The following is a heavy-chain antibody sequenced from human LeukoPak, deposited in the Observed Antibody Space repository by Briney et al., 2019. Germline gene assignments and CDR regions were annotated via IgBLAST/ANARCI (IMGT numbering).Heavy chain of an antibody. J-gene: IGHJ4*02. V-gene: IGHV3-7*03. CDR3: AKDRFSSSWAYFDY. CDR1: GFTFSSYW. D-gene: IGHD6-13*01. Sequence: PGGSLRLSCAASGFTFSSYWMSWVRQAPGKGLEWVANIKQDGSEKYYVDSVKGRFTISRDNAKNSLYLQMNSLRAEDTALYYCAKDRFSSSWAYFDYWGQGTLVTVSS. CDR2: IKQDGSEK.